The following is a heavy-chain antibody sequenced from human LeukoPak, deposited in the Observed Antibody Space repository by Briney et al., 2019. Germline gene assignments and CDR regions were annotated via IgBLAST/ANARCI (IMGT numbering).Heavy chain of an antibody. CDR2: IKQDGSEK. CDR3: ARASTPDCSSTSCPSDYDFWSGSTLRTSAFDI. J-gene: IGHJ3*02. V-gene: IGHV3-7*01. Sequence: GGSLRLSCAASGFTFSSYWMSWVRRAPGKGLEWVANIKQDGSEKYYVDSVKGRFTISRDNAKNSLYLQMNSLRAEDTAVYYCARASTPDCSSTSCPSDYDFWSGSTLRTSAFDIWGQGTMVTVSS. D-gene: IGHD3-3*01. CDR1: GFTFSSYW.